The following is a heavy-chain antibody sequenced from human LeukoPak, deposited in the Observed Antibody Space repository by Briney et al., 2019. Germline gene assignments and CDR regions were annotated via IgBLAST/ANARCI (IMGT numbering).Heavy chain of an antibody. V-gene: IGHV3-43*02. Sequence: GGSLRLSCAASGFAFHAFDMYWVRQAPGKGLEWVSRIVNDGGKTYYSDSVRGRFTVSRDNSRDSLHLQMNSLRSDDAALYYCGTWAFYHGLVVWGQGTTVTVSS. CDR3: GTWAFYHGLVV. D-gene: IGHD1-26*01. CDR1: GFAFHAFD. J-gene: IGHJ6*02. CDR2: IVNDGGKT.